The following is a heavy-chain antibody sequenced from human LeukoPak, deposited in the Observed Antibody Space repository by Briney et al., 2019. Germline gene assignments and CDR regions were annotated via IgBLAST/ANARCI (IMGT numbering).Heavy chain of an antibody. Sequence: SGGSLRLSCAASGFTVSSYAMSWVRQAPGKGLEWVSAISGSGGSTYYADSVKGRFTISRDNSKNTLYLQMNSLRAEDTAVYYCAKAFREYGSSTYSSFDIWGQGTLVSVSS. CDR1: GFTVSSYA. D-gene: IGHD6-13*01. CDR3: AKAFREYGSSTYSSFDI. V-gene: IGHV3-23*01. J-gene: IGHJ3*02. CDR2: ISGSGGST.